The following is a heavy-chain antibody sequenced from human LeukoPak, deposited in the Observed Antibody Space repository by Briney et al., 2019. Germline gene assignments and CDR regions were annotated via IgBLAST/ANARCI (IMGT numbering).Heavy chain of an antibody. CDR3: ARDGDGYPIPFDY. J-gene: IGHJ4*02. Sequence: GGSLRLSCAASGFTFSSYSMNWVRQAPGKGLEWVSSISSSSSYIYSADSVKGRFTISRDNAKNTLWLQMNSLRAEDTAVYYCARDGDGYPIPFDYWGQGTLVTVSS. CDR2: ISSSSSYI. CDR1: GFTFSSYS. V-gene: IGHV3-21*01. D-gene: IGHD5-24*01.